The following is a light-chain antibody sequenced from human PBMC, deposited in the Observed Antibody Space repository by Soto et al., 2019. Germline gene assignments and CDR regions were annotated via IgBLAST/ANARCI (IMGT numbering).Light chain of an antibody. V-gene: IGKV3-15*01. CDR2: GVS. CDR1: QSVRSTY. CDR3: QQGFT. J-gene: IGKJ4*01. Sequence: IVMTQSPVTLSVSPGERATLSCRASQSVRSTYLAWYQQKPGQAPRLLIFGVSNRAAGIPARFSGSGSGTEFTLTISSLQSEDFAVYYCQQGFTFGGGTKVDIK.